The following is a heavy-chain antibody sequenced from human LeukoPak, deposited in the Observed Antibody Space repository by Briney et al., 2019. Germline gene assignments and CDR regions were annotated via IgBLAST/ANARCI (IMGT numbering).Heavy chain of an antibody. D-gene: IGHD1-26*01. V-gene: IGHV4-38-2*02. J-gene: IGHJ4*02. CDR2: IFNTGNT. CDR3: ARVAHVGPIYFDH. CDR1: GDSIRSEYY. Sequence: PSETLSLTCTVSGDSIRSEYYWGWIRQSPGKGLEWIASIFNTGNTFYNPSLKSRVTMSVDRSKNRFSLNLKSVTAADTAVYFCARVAHVGPIYFDHWGQGSLVSVSS.